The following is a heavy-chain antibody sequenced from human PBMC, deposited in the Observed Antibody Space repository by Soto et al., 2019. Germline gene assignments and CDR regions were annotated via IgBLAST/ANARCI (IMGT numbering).Heavy chain of an antibody. CDR2: MNQDGSQK. CDR3: PRDDGWGWLRFDS. J-gene: IGHJ4*02. V-gene: IGHV3-7*01. CDR1: GFTFSSYW. D-gene: IGHD3-16*01. Sequence: EVQLVESGGGLVQPGGSLRLSCAASGFTFSSYWMSWVRQAPGKGLEWVANMNQDGSQKYYVDSVKGRFTIYRDNANNSLSLQMNSLRAEDTAVYYCPRDDGWGWLRFDSWGQGTLLTVSS.